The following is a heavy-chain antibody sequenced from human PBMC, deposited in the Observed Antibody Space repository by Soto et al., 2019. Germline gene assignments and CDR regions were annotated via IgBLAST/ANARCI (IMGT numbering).Heavy chain of an antibody. J-gene: IGHJ4*02. D-gene: IGHD6-13*01. V-gene: IGHV4-59*01. CDR2: VYNSGST. CDR1: GGSISSNY. CDR3: ARYRREAVAGYTLDN. Sequence: ASETLSLTCTVSGGSISSNYWTWIRQPPGKGLEWIGYVYNSGSTNYNPSLKSRVTISEDTSKSQFSLKVNSMTAADTAVYYCARYRREAVAGYTLDNWGQGILVTVSS.